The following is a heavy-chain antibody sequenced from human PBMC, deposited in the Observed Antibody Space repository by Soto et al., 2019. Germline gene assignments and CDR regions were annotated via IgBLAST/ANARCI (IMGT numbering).Heavy chain of an antibody. V-gene: IGHV1-69*01. J-gene: IGHJ6*02. Sequence: GASVRGPCKAAGGTFSSKAISWVRRAPGQGLEWMGGIIPIFGTANSAQKFQGRVTITADESTSTAYMELSSLRSEDTAVYYCARVVIVVVPAAMPGGTRLNYSYYGMDVWGQGTTVTVSS. CDR1: GGTFSSKA. CDR2: IIPIFGTA. D-gene: IGHD2-2*03. CDR3: ARVVIVVVPAAMPGGTRLNYSYYGMDV.